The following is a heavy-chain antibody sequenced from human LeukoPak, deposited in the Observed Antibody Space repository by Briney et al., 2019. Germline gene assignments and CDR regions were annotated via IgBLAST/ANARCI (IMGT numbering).Heavy chain of an antibody. J-gene: IGHJ4*02. D-gene: IGHD1-26*01. CDR2: ISGSGGST. V-gene: IGHV3-23*01. Sequence: GGSLRLSCAASGFTFSSYAMSWVRQAPGKGLEWVSAISGSGGSTYYADSVKGRFTISRDNSKNTLYLQMNSLRAEDTAVCYCANGLFQGSGSYYEGYWGQGTLVTVSS. CDR1: GFTFSSYA. CDR3: ANGLFQGSGSYYEGY.